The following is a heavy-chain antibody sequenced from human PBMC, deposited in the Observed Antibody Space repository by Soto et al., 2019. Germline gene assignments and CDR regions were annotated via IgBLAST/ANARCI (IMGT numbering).Heavy chain of an antibody. CDR3: ERENYDFWSGYYLDY. J-gene: IGHJ4*02. D-gene: IGHD3-3*01. Sequence: EVQLVESGGGLVQPGGSLRLSCVVSGITFSTYRMHWVRQAPGKGLVWVSHIKSDGTVTHYTDSVRGRFIISRDNAKNTWFLQMNSLRAEDTAVYYCERENYDFWSGYYLDYWGQGTLVTVSS. CDR1: GITFSTYR. V-gene: IGHV3-74*01. CDR2: IKSDGTVT.